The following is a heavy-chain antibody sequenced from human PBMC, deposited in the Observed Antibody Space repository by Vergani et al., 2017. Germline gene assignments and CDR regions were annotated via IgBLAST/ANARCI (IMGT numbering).Heavy chain of an antibody. CDR3: ARHSTVEWLVKLGWIDP. CDR2: IYYSGST. J-gene: IGHJ5*02. CDR1: GASIRSSNYY. D-gene: IGHD6-19*01. V-gene: IGHV4-39*01. Sequence: QLQLQESGPGLVKPSATLSLTCSVSGASIRSSNYYWGWIRQPPGKGLEWIASIYYSGSTYYNPSLKSRVTISVDTSKNQFSLKLGSVTAADPAVYFCARHSTVEWLVKLGWIDPWGQGILVTVSS.